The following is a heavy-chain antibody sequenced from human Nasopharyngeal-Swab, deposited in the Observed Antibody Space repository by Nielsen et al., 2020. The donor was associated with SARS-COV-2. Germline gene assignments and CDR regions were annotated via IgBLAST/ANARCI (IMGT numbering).Heavy chain of an antibody. CDR3: ARDRFTMVRGAFDP. CDR2: IKQDGSEK. CDR1: GFTFSSYW. D-gene: IGHD3-10*01. J-gene: IGHJ5*02. V-gene: IGHV3-7*01. Sequence: ESLKISCAASGFTFSSYWMSWVRQAPGKGLEWVANIKQDGSEKYYVDSVKGRFTISRDNAKNSLYLQMNSLRAEDTAVYYCARDRFTMVRGAFDPWGQGTLVTVSS.